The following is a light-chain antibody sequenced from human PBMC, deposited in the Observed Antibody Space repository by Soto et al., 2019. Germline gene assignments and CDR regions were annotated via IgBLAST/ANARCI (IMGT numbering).Light chain of an antibody. Sequence: EIVLTQSPATLSLSPGERATPSCRASQSISNYLAWYQQKPGQAPRLLIYATSNRATGIPARFSGSGSGTDFTLTISSLEPEDFAVYYCQQRGIWGFTFGPGTKVDIK. V-gene: IGKV3-11*01. CDR1: QSISNY. CDR3: QQRGIWGFT. CDR2: ATS. J-gene: IGKJ3*01.